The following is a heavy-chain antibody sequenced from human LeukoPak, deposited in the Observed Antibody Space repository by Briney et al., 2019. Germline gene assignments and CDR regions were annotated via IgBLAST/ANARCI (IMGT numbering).Heavy chain of an antibody. CDR2: IIPILGIA. Sequence: SVKVSCKASGGTFSSYTISWVRQAPGQGLEWMRRIIPILGIANYAQKFQGRVTITADKSTSTAYMELSSLRSEDTAVYYCASSIYYDFWSGYSNWFHPWGQGTLVTVSS. D-gene: IGHD3-3*01. V-gene: IGHV1-69*02. J-gene: IGHJ5*02. CDR1: GGTFSSYT. CDR3: ASSIYYDFWSGYSNWFHP.